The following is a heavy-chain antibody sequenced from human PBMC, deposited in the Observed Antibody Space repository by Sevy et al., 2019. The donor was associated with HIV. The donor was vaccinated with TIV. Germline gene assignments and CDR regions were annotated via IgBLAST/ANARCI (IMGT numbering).Heavy chain of an antibody. CDR1: GLFFSAYW. J-gene: IGHJ4*02. V-gene: IGHV3-7*03. D-gene: IGHD1-1*01. CDR3: VKAIYKDDSA. CDR2: INEDGSRI. Sequence: GGSLRLSCAAPGLFFSAYWMTWVRQVPGKGLEWVANINEDGSRINYVHSVRGRFTISRDNTKNSLYLQMNSLRVEDSATYYCVKAIYKDDSAWGQGTLVTVSS.